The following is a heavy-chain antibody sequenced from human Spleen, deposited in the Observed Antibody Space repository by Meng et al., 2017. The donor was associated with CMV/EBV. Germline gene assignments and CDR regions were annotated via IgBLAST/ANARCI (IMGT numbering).Heavy chain of an antibody. D-gene: IGHD2-2*01. CDR3: ARGPSQDCTSTNCHIMF. J-gene: IGHJ4*02. V-gene: IGHV1-18*01. Sequence: ASVKVSCKASGYTFTSYGITWVRQAPGQGLEWMGWISADKSQKNYEQKFQDRVSLTTDTSTSTAYMELRSLRSDDTAVYFCARGPSQDCTSTNCHIMFWGQGTLVTVSS. CDR1: GYTFTSYG. CDR2: ISADKSQK.